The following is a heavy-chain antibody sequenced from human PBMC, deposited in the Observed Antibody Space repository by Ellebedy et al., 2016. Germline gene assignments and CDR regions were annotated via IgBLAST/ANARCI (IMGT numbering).Heavy chain of an antibody. J-gene: IGHJ4*02. CDR3: APRDGSFTY. D-gene: IGHD6-13*01. CDR2: ISSSGTTR. V-gene: IGHV3-11*04. Sequence: GESLKISCSTSGFTFSDSRMTWVRQAPGKGLEWLAFISSSGTTRHYADSVKGRFSISRDNGKNLLFLQMSSLRAEDTAVYYCAPRDGSFTYWGQGALVSVSS. CDR1: GFTFSDSR.